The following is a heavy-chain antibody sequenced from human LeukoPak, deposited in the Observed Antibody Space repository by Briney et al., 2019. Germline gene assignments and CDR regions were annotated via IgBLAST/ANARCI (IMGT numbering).Heavy chain of an antibody. Sequence: SETLSLTCTVSGGSISSGGYYWSWIRQHPGKGLEWIGYIYYSGSTYYNPCLKSRVTISVDTSKNQFSLKLSSVTAADTAVYYCGGSGVRGVIPYWGQGTLVTVSS. CDR1: GGSISSGGYY. J-gene: IGHJ4*02. CDR2: IYYSGST. V-gene: IGHV4-31*03. D-gene: IGHD3-10*01. CDR3: GGSGVRGVIPY.